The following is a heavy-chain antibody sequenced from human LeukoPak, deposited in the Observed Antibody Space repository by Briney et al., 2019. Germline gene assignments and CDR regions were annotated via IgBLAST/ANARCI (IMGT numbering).Heavy chain of an antibody. Sequence: GGSQRLSCAASGFTFSSYSMNWVRQAPGKGLEWVSHISSSSSTIYYADSVKGRFTISRDNAKNSLYLQMNTLRAEDTAVYYCARGIHWLTLDYWGQGTLVTVSS. V-gene: IGHV3-48*01. J-gene: IGHJ4*02. CDR3: ARGIHWLTLDY. D-gene: IGHD3-9*01. CDR1: GFTFSSYS. CDR2: ISSSSSTI.